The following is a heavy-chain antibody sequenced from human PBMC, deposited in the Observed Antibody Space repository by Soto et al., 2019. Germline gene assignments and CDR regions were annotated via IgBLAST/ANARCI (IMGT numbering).Heavy chain of an antibody. J-gene: IGHJ4*02. D-gene: IGHD3-22*01. Sequence: GGSLRLSCAASGFTFSSYWMSWVRQAPGKGLEWVAAISGGAGGTYYADSVKGRFIISRDNSKNTLYLQVNGLISDDPAMFYCASGRYDASGYFDYWGQGTLVTVSS. V-gene: IGHV3-23*01. CDR3: ASGRYDASGYFDY. CDR2: ISGGAGGT. CDR1: GFTFSSYW.